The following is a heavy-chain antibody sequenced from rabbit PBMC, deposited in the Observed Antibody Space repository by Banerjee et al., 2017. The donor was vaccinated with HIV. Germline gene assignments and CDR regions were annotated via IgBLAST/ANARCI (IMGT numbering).Heavy chain of an antibody. D-gene: IGHD1-1*01. CDR2: IYSGSNGNT. V-gene: IGHV1S40*01. Sequence: QSLEESGGGLVKPGASLTLTCTASGFTISSSYYMCWVRQAPGKGLEWIGCIYSGSNGNTGYASWAKGRFTISKISSTTVTLQMTSLTAADTATYFCARYTSGSGYSLWGQGTLVTVS. CDR1: GFTISSSYY. CDR3: ARYTSGSGYSL. J-gene: IGHJ6*01.